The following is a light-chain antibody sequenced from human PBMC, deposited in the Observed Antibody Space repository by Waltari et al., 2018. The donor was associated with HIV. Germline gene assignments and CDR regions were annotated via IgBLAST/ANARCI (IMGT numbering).Light chain of an antibody. Sequence: QSALNQPRSVSGSPGQSVTISCTGTSSDVGGYNYVSWYQHHPGKDPKFMIYDVTKRPSGFPDRFSGSKSGNTASLTISGLQAEDEADYHCMLYMGSDTWLFVVGTRLTVL. CDR2: DVT. V-gene: IGLV2-11*01. CDR3: MLYMGSDTWL. CDR1: SSDVGGYNY. J-gene: IGLJ2*01.